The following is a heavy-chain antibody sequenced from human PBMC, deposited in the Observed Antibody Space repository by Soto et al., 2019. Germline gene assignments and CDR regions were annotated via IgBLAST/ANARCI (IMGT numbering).Heavy chain of an antibody. CDR3: AKFRLIDYLRYAPHL. V-gene: IGHV3-23*01. CDR2: ISPNGDST. D-gene: IGHD2-8*01. CDR1: GFTFNNYA. J-gene: IGHJ3*01. Sequence: GGSLRLSCAASGFTFNNYAMNWVRQAPGRGLEWVSIISPNGDSTYYADSVKGRFTISRDNSQNTVFLQMNSLRAEDTAIYFCAKFRLIDYLRYAPHLWGQGTLVTVSS.